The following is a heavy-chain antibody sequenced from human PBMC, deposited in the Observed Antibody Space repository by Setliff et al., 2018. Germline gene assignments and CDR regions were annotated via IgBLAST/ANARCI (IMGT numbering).Heavy chain of an antibody. CDR3: ARGQRPDYHDSSPYYYHINY. CDR2: INHSGST. V-gene: IGHV4-34*01. CDR1: GGSFSGYY. J-gene: IGHJ4*02. Sequence: SETLSLTCAVYGGSFSGYYWSWIRQPPGKGLEWIGEINHSGSTNYNPSLKSRVTMSLDTSKNQFTLNLNSVTAADTAVYFCARGQRPDYHDSSPYYYHINYWGQGTLVTVSS. D-gene: IGHD3-22*01.